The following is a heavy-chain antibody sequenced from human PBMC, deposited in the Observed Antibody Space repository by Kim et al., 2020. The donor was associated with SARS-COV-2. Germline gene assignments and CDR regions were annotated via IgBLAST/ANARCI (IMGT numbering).Heavy chain of an antibody. V-gene: IGHV4-31*03. CDR2: IYYSGST. CDR3: ARSGRYCSSTGCDKSMDP. CDR1: GGSISSGGYY. J-gene: IGHJ6*02. Sequence: SETLSLTCTVSGGSISSGGYYWCWLRQHPGKGLGRMGYIYYSGSTYYNPSLKSRVTLSVDTSKNQFSLKLSSVTAADTAVYYCARSGRYCSSTGCDKSMDPWGQGTPVTVSS. D-gene: IGHD2-2*01.